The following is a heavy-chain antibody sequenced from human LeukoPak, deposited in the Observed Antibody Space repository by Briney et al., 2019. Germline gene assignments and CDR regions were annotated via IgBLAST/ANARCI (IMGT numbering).Heavy chain of an antibody. J-gene: IGHJ4*02. CDR2: ISSGSSTI. CDR1: GFTFSSYS. Sequence: GGSLRLSCAASGFTFSSYSMNWVRQAPGKGLEWVSYISSGSSTIYYADSVKGRFTISRDNAKNSLYLQMNSLRAEDTAVYYCAKDLITLPAAIATVYWGQGTLVTVSS. V-gene: IGHV3-48*01. CDR3: AKDLITLPAAIATVY. D-gene: IGHD2-2*01.